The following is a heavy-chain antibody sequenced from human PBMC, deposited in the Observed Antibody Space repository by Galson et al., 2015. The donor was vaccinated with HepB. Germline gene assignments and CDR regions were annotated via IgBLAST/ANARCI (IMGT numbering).Heavy chain of an antibody. CDR1: GFSFSRYA. V-gene: IGHV3-23*01. D-gene: IGHD6-13*01. CDR2: ITGSGGST. CDR3: ARDGYSSSWYVRYFDL. Sequence: SLRLSCATSGFSFSRYAMSWVRQAPGKGLEWVSAITGSGGSTYYADSVKGRFTISRDNSKNTLYLQMNSLRAEDTAVYYCARDGYSSSWYVRYFDLWGRGTLVTVSS. J-gene: IGHJ2*01.